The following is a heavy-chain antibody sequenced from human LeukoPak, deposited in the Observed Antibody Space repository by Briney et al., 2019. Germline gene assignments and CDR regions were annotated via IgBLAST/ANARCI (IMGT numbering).Heavy chain of an antibody. Sequence: SETLSLTCAVYGGSFSGYYWSWIRQPPGKGLEWIGEINHSGSTNYNPSLKSRVTISVDTSKNQFSLKLSSVTAADTAVYYCVRSPAWREAAMRPRFQYYYYGMDVWGQGTTVTVSS. V-gene: IGHV4-34*01. CDR3: VRSPAWREAAMRPRFQYYYYGMDV. CDR2: INHSGST. CDR1: GGSFSGYY. J-gene: IGHJ6*02. D-gene: IGHD2-2*01.